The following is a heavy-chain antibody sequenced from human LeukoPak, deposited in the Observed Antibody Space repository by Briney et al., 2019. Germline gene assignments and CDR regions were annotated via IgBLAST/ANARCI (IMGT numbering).Heavy chain of an antibody. V-gene: IGHV1-3*01. CDR3: ESGYGYSLLFS. CDR1: GYTSTIYA. J-gene: IGHJ5*02. CDR2: ISVVRGST. D-gene: IGHD6-13*01. Sequence: GAALRVSSMPSGYTSTIYARRSMPHAPGQRLEWMAWISVVRGSTKYSRKLQSRVTITSDTSASTAYMELSSLIVEDTAVSSCESGYGYSLLFSWGQGTLVSVSS.